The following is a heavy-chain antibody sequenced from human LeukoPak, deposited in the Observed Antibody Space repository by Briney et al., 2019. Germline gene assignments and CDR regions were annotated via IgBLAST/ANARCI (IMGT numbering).Heavy chain of an antibody. D-gene: IGHD3-22*01. CDR2: IYQSGST. CDR3: AGTSITMIVVPYYFDY. CDR1: GYSINSGYY. V-gene: IGHV4-38-2*02. J-gene: IGHJ4*02. Sequence: SETLSLTCTVSGYSINSGYYWGWIRRPPGKGLEWVGSIYQSGSTYYNPSLKSRVTISVDTSKSQFSLKLSSVTAADTAVYYCAGTSITMIVVPYYFDYWGQGTLVTVSS.